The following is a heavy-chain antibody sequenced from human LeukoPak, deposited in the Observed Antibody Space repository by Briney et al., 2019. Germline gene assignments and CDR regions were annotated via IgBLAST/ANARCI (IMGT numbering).Heavy chain of an antibody. CDR3: ARMSGSYSIDY. CDR1: GYTFTGYY. J-gene: IGHJ4*02. Sequence: SVKVSCKASGYTFTGYYMHWVRQAPGQGLEWMGGIIPIFGTANYAQKFQGRVTITADESTSTAYMELSSLRSEDTAVYYCARMSGSYSIDYWGQGTLVTVSS. V-gene: IGHV1-69*13. D-gene: IGHD1-26*01. CDR2: IIPIFGTA.